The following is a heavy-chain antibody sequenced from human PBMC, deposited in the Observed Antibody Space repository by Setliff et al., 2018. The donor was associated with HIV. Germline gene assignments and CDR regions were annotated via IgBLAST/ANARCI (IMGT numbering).Heavy chain of an antibody. D-gene: IGHD1-26*01. CDR2: IRNDGSNK. Sequence: PGGSLRLSCAASGFTFSNYDMHWVRQAPGKGLEWVAFIRNDGSNKYYAHSVEGRFTISRDNSKNTLYLQMGSLRAEDMAVYYCARDAEVGTTYFDYWGQGTLVTVSS. J-gene: IGHJ4*02. CDR3: ARDAEVGTTYFDY. CDR1: GFTFSNYD. V-gene: IGHV3-30*02.